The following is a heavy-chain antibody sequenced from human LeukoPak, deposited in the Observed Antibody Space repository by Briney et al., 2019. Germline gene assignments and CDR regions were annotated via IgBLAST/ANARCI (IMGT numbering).Heavy chain of an antibody. CDR1: EFTVSRSY. Sequence: GGSLRLSCAATEFTVSRSYMTWVRQAPGKGLEWVSVLRSGGTIEYADTVKGRFTISRDISKNTVYLQMNNLRSEDTAVYFCAREGERADGYNHGLDRWGQGTLVTVSS. CDR2: LRSGGTI. D-gene: IGHD5-24*01. J-gene: IGHJ4*02. V-gene: IGHV3-53*01. CDR3: AREGERADGYNHGLDR.